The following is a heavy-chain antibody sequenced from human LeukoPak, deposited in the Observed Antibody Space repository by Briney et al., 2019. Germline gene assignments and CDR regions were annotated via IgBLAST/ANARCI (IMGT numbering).Heavy chain of an antibody. J-gene: IGHJ6*02. CDR2: IKQDGSEK. V-gene: IGHV3-7*01. CDR1: GFTFSSYW. CDR3: ARVELWFGEHAGYYYYGMDV. D-gene: IGHD3-10*01. Sequence: PGGSLRLSCAASGFTFSSYWMSWVRQAPGKGLEWVANIKQDGSEKYYVDSVKGRFTISRDNAKNSLYLQMNSLRAEDTAVYYCARVELWFGEHAGYYYYGMDVLGQGTTVTVSS.